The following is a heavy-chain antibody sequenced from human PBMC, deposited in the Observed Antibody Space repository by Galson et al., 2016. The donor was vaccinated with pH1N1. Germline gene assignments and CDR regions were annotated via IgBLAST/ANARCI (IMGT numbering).Heavy chain of an antibody. J-gene: IGHJ3*02. V-gene: IGHV1-2*06. Sequence: SVKVSCKASGYTFTGHFIHWVRQAPRQGLEWMGRINPHTGSTYSTQKFQGRVTMTRDTSISTAYMELTRVRSDDTAVYYCATLYSGSWFTAFAIWGQGTLVSVSA. CDR2: INPHTGST. CDR3: ATLYSGSWFTAFAI. CDR1: GYTFTGHF. D-gene: IGHD1-26*01.